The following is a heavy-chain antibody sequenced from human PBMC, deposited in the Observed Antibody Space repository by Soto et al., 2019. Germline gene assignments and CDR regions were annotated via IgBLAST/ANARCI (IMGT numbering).Heavy chain of an antibody. D-gene: IGHD5-18*01. Sequence: SETLSLTCTVSGGSINSGGYYWSWIRQHPGKGLEWIGYINYSGSTNYNPSLKSRITISVDRSKNQFSLKLSSVTAADTAVYYCARGRYTAPAGFDPWGQGTLVTVSS. CDR3: ARGRYTAPAGFDP. CDR1: GGSINSGGYY. CDR2: INYSGST. J-gene: IGHJ5*02. V-gene: IGHV4-31*03.